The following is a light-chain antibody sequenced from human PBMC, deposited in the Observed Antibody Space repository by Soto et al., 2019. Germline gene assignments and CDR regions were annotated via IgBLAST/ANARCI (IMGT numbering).Light chain of an antibody. CDR3: QQHGNWPLT. Sequence: EIVLIPTPATLSLSPRERATLSCRASQSVGSNLAWYQQNPGQAPRLLIFDASNRATGIPARFSGSGSGTDFILAISSLEPEDFVVYYCQQHGNWPLTFGGGTKVDI. CDR2: DAS. J-gene: IGKJ4*01. CDR1: QSVGSN. V-gene: IGKV3-11*01.